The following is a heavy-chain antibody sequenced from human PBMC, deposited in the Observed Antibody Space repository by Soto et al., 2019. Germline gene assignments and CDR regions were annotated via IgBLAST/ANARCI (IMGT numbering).Heavy chain of an antibody. V-gene: IGHV1-69*06. D-gene: IGHD3-3*01. Sequence: GASVKVSCKSSGGTFSSFINYPINWVRQAPGQGLEWMGGIVPNVGTVNYAQKFRGKVTITADKSTGTAYMELSSLRSEDTPLYYCARRDTSGFLRYFDNWGQGTQVTVSS. CDR2: IVPNVGTV. CDR1: GGTFSSFINYP. CDR3: ARRDTSGFLRYFDN. J-gene: IGHJ4*02.